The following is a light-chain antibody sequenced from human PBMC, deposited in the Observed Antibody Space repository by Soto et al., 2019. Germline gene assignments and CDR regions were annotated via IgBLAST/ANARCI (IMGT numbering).Light chain of an antibody. CDR1: QSVSSY. Sequence: EIVLTQSPSTRSLSPGERATLSCRASQSVSSYLAWYQQQPGQAPRLLIYDASNRATGIPARFSGSGSGTDFTLTISSLEPEDFAVYCCQQRSNLITFGQGTRLEIK. J-gene: IGKJ5*01. V-gene: IGKV3-11*01. CDR2: DAS. CDR3: QQRSNLIT.